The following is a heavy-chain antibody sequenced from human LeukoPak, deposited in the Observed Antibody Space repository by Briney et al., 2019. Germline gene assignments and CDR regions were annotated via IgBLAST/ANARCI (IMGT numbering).Heavy chain of an antibody. Sequence: PSETLSLTCTVSGGSISSYYWSWIRQPPGKGLEWIGYIYYSGSTNYNPSLKNRVTISVDTSKNQFSLKLSSVTAADTAVYYCARGLKAVRGVIITSRFDYWGQGTLVTVSS. CDR2: IYYSGST. D-gene: IGHD3-10*01. V-gene: IGHV4-59*12. CDR1: GGSISSYY. CDR3: ARGLKAVRGVIITSRFDY. J-gene: IGHJ4*02.